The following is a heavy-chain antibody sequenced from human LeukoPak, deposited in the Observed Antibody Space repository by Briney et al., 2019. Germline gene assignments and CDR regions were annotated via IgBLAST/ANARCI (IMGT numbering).Heavy chain of an antibody. D-gene: IGHD2/OR15-2a*01. V-gene: IGHV3-74*01. Sequence: GGSLRLSCAASGFTFSNYWMHWVRQAPGKGLVWVSRINMDGSTTTYADPVKGRFTISRDNAKNTLYLQMNSLRAEDTAVFYCAREYGQNTPHFDYWGQGTLVTVSS. J-gene: IGHJ4*02. CDR1: GFTFSNYW. CDR2: INMDGSTT. CDR3: AREYGQNTPHFDY.